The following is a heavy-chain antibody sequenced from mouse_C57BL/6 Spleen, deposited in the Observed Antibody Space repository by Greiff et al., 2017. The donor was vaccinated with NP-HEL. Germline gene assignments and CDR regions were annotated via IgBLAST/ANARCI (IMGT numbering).Heavy chain of an antibody. CDR2: IYPGDGDT. J-gene: IGHJ2*01. Sequence: VKLMESGAELVKPGASVKISCKASGYAFSSYWMNWVKQRPGKGLEWIGQIYPGDGDTNYNGKFKGKATLTADKSSSTAYMQLSSLTSEDSAVYFCASGYSNYARLDYWGQGTTLTVSS. D-gene: IGHD2-5*01. CDR3: ASGYSNYARLDY. V-gene: IGHV1-80*01. CDR1: GYAFSSYW.